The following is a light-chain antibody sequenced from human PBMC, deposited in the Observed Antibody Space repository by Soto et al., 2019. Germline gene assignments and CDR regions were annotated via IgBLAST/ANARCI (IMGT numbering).Light chain of an antibody. CDR3: QQYNRYSPT. CDR2: DAS. CDR1: QSISSW. J-gene: IGKJ1*01. Sequence: DIQMTQSPSTLSASVGDRVTITCRASQSISSWLAWYQQKPGKAPKLLIYDASSLESGVPSRFSGSGSGTEFTLTISSLQPDDFATYYCQQYNRYSPTFGQGTKVETK. V-gene: IGKV1-5*01.